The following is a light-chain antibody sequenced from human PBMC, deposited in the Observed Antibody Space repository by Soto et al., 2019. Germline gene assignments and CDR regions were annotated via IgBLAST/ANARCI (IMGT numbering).Light chain of an antibody. CDR2: GAS. CDR1: QSVTSSY. Sequence: VLTQSPGTLSLSPGERATLSCRASQSVTSSYLGWYQQKPGQAPRLLIFGASTRATGIPDRFSGSGSGTDFTLTISRLEPEDFAVYYCQQYGSSLKLTFGGGTKVEIK. J-gene: IGKJ4*01. V-gene: IGKV3-20*01. CDR3: QQYGSSLKLT.